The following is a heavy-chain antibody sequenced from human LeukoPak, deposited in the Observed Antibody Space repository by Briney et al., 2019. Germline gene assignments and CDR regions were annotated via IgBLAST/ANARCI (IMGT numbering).Heavy chain of an antibody. J-gene: IGHJ6*03. CDR3: ARRTSGYSPLGYYYYMDV. CDR1: GYSISSGYY. D-gene: IGHD5-18*01. V-gene: IGHV4-38-2*01. Sequence: SETLSLTCAVSGYSISSGYYWGWIRQPPGKGLEWIGSIYHSGSTYYNLSLKSRVTISVDTSKNQFSLKLSSVTAADTAVYYCARRTSGYSPLGYYYYMDVWGKGTTVTVSS. CDR2: IYHSGST.